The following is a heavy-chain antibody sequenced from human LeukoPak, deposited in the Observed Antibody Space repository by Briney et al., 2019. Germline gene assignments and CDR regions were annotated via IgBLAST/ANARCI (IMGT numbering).Heavy chain of an antibody. CDR2: IIPIFGTA. CDR3: ARGIGARIYSGYDGAYFHY. V-gene: IGHV1-69*13. D-gene: IGHD5-12*01. J-gene: IGHJ4*02. CDR1: GYTFTSYG. Sequence: ASVKVSCKASGYTFTSYGISWVRQAPGQGLEWMGGIIPIFGTANYAQKFPGRVRITADGSTRIAYMELSSLRPEHTAVYYCARGIGARIYSGYDGAYFHYWGQGTLVTVSS.